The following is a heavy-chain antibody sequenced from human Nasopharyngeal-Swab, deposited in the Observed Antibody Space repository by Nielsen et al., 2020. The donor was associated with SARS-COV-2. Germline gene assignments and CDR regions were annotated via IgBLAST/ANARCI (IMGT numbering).Heavy chain of an antibody. CDR1: GFTFSSYS. J-gene: IGHJ3*02. Sequence: GGSLRLSCEASGFTFSSYSMSWVRQAPGKGLEWVSIFYNSGSTYYADSVEGRFTISRDSSKNTLYLQMNNLRADDTAVYYCARETPTLGAFDIWGQGALVIVSS. CDR3: ARETPTLGAFDI. D-gene: IGHD7-27*01. V-gene: IGHV3-53*01. CDR2: FYNSGST.